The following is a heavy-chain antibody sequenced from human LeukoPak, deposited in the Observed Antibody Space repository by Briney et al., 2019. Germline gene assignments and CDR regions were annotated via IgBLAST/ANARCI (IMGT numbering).Heavy chain of an antibody. V-gene: IGHV4-59*08. CDR3: ARHDYGGAGDVFDI. D-gene: IGHD4-23*01. CDR2: TYYSGNN. J-gene: IGHJ3*02. Sequence: SETLSLTCTVSGVSISSYYWSWIRQPPGKGLEWIGYTYYSGNNNYNPYLKSRLTTSVDTSKNQFSLKLNSVSAADTAVYYCARHDYGGAGDVFDIWGQGTMVTVSS. CDR1: GVSISSYY.